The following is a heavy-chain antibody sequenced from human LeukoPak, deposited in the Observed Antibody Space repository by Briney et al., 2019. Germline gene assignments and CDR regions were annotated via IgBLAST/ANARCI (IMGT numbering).Heavy chain of an antibody. V-gene: IGHV4-59*01. Sequence: SETLSLTCTVSGGSISSYNWSWIRQPPGKGLEWIGYIYYSGSTNYNPSLKSRGTISVDASKNQFSLKLSSVTAADTAVYYCAGGLSSYYPNWFDPWGQGTLVTVSS. CDR2: IYYSGST. CDR3: AGGLSSYYPNWFDP. CDR1: GGSISSYN. D-gene: IGHD3-10*01. J-gene: IGHJ5*02.